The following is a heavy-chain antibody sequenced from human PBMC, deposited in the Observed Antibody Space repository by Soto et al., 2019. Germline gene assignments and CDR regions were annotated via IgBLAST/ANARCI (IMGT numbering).Heavy chain of an antibody. CDR2: MNPNSGNT. D-gene: IGHD6-6*01. Sequence: ASVKVSCKASGYTFTSYDINWVRQATGQGREWMGWMNPNSGNTGYAQKFQGRVTMTRNTSISTAYMELSSLRSEDKAVYYCARGRGAARRLGIDWFDPWGQGTLVTVSS. V-gene: IGHV1-8*01. J-gene: IGHJ5*02. CDR3: ARGRGAARRLGIDWFDP. CDR1: GYTFTSYD.